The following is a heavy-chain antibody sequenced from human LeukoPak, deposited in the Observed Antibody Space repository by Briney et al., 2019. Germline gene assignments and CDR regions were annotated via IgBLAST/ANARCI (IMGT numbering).Heavy chain of an antibody. V-gene: IGHV1-46*01. CDR2: INPSGGST. Sequence: ASVKVSCKASGYTFTSYYMHWVRQAPGQGLEWMGIINPSGGSTSYSQKFQGRVTMTRDTSTSTVYMELSSLRSEDTAVYYCARDLSTENWFDPWGQGTLVTVSS. J-gene: IGHJ5*02. CDR3: ARDLSTENWFDP. CDR1: GYTFTSYY. D-gene: IGHD2-2*01.